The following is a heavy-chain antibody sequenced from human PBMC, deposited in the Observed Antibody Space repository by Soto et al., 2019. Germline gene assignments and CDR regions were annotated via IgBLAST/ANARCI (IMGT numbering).Heavy chain of an antibody. CDR2: IHPGDSDT. J-gene: IGHJ3*02. CDR1: GYSFSDYW. D-gene: IGHD6-6*01. Sequence: PXESLTMCFRGVGYSFSDYWTGWVRRMPGKGLEWMGMIHPGDSDTRESPSFQGQVTISADKFISTAYLQWSSLKASDTAMYYCVRPVFDSSSLVPHTFDIWGQGTMVTV. V-gene: IGHV5-51*01. CDR3: VRPVFDSSSLVPHTFDI.